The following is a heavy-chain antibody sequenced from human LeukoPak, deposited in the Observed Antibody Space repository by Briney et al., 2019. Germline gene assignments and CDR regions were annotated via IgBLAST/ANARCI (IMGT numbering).Heavy chain of an antibody. CDR1: GGSISSSNW. CDR3: ARDLGGAAAGTGTN. CDR2: IYHSGST. V-gene: IGHV4-4*02. J-gene: IGHJ4*02. Sequence: SETLSLTRAVSGGSISSSNWWSWVRQPPGKGLEWIGEIYHSGSTNYNPSLKSRVTISVDKSKNQFSLKLSSVTAADTAVYYCARDLGGAAAGTGTNWGQGTLVTVSS. D-gene: IGHD6-13*01.